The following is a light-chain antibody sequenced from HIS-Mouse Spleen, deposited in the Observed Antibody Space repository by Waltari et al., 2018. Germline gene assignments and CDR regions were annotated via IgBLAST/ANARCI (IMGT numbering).Light chain of an antibody. CDR3: SSYTSSSFNVV. V-gene: IGLV2-14*03. J-gene: IGLJ2*01. CDR2: DVS. Sequence: QSALTQPAPVSGSPGQSITISCPGTSSDVGGYTYVSLYQHHPGKPPKLMIYDVSNRPSGVSHRFSGSKSGNTASLTISGLQAEDEADYYCSSYTSSSFNVVFGGGTKLTVL. CDR1: SSDVGGYTY.